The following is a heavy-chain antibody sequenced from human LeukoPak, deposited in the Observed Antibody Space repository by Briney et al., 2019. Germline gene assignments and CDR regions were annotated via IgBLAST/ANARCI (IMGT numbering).Heavy chain of an antibody. J-gene: IGHJ6*02. CDR2: ISGTGGST. CDR3: AYPGGRDYYDYAMDV. CDR1: GFAFGIYA. D-gene: IGHD3-10*01. Sequence: VGSLGLSCAASGFAFGIYAMNWVRQAPGKGLEWVSGISGTGGSTYYADSVKGRFTISRDNSKNTLFLQMNSLRAEDTAVYYCAYPGGRDYYDYAMDVWGQGTTVSISS. V-gene: IGHV3-23*01.